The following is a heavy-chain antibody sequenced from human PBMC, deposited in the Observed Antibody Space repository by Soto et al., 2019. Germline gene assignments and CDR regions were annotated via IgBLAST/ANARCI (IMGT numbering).Heavy chain of an antibody. Sequence: GGSLRLSCAASGLTFSSYGMHWVRQAPGKGLEWVAFIWSDGSNKYYADSVKGRFTISRDNSKNTLYLQMNSLRVEDTAVYYCASAAGAYDNWGQGALVTVSS. J-gene: IGHJ4*02. CDR3: ASAAGAYDN. V-gene: IGHV3-33*01. D-gene: IGHD1-26*01. CDR1: GLTFSSYG. CDR2: IWSDGSNK.